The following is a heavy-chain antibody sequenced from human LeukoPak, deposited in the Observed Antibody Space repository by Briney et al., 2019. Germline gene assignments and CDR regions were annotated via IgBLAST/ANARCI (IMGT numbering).Heavy chain of an antibody. J-gene: IGHJ1*01. D-gene: IGHD5-18*01. Sequence: PGGSLRLSCAASGFTFSDYYMSWIRQAPGKGLEWVSYISSSGSTVYYADSVKGRFTISRDNAKNSLYLQMNSLRAEDTAVYYCARGVDTAMVTFIFQHWGQGTLVTVSS. V-gene: IGHV3-11*01. CDR3: ARGVDTAMVTFIFQH. CDR1: GFTFSDYY. CDR2: ISSSGSTV.